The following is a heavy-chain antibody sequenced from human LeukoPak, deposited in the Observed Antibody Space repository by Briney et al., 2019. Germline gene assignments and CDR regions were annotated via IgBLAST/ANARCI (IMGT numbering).Heavy chain of an antibody. J-gene: IGHJ4*02. CDR2: ISSSSSYI. D-gene: IGHD6-19*01. V-gene: IGHV3-21*04. CDR3: AKTVKSSGWYYFDY. Sequence: PGGSLRLSCAASGFTFSSYSMNWVRQAPGKGLEWVSSISSSSSYIYYADSVKGRFTISRDNSKNTLYVQMNSLRAEDTAVYYCAKTVKSSGWYYFDYWGQGTLVTVSS. CDR1: GFTFSSYS.